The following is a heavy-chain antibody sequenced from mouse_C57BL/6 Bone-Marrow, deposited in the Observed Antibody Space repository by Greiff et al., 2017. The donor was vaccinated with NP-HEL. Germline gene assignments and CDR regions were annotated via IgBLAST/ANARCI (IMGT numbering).Heavy chain of an antibody. V-gene: IGHV1-80*01. J-gene: IGHJ2*01. CDR1: GYAFSSYW. Sequence: QVQLKESGAELVKPGASVKISCKASGYAFSSYWMNWVKQRPGKGLEWIGQIYPGDGDTNYNGKFKGKATLTADKSSSTAYMQLSSLTSEDSAVYFCARSYLLRRGFCFDYWGQGTTLTVSS. CDR2: IYPGDGDT. CDR3: ARSYLLRRGFCFDY. D-gene: IGHD1-1*01.